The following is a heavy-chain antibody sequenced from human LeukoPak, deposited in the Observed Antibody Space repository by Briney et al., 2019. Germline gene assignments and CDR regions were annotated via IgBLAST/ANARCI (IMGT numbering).Heavy chain of an antibody. CDR3: ARDLRDYSRGSFGNFFDY. J-gene: IGHJ4*02. D-gene: IGHD6-19*01. CDR2: ISADGSII. Sequence: SGGSLRLSCAVSGFTLSSYEMNWVRQTPGKGLEWVSYISADGSIIYYADSVKGRFTISRDNAKNSLYLQMSSLRAEDTAIYYCARDLRDYSRGSFGNFFDYWGQGTLVTVSS. V-gene: IGHV3-48*03. CDR1: GFTLSSYE.